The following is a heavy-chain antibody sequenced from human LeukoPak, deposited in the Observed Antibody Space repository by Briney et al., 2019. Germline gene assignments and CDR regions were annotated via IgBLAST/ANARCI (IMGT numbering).Heavy chain of an antibody. CDR2: ISGSGGST. Sequence: GESLRLSCAASRFSFSRYAMSWVRQAPGKGLEWVSAISGSGGSTYYVDSVKGRLTISRDNSKNTLYLQMNSLRAEDTAVYYCAKASYSTGWDYGMDVWGQGTTVTVSS. D-gene: IGHD6-19*01. CDR1: RFSFSRYA. J-gene: IGHJ6*02. CDR3: AKASYSTGWDYGMDV. V-gene: IGHV3-23*01.